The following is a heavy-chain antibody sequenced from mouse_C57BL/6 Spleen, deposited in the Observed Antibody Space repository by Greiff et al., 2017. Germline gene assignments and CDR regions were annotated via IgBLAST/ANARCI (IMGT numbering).Heavy chain of an antibody. J-gene: IGHJ2*01. CDR3: ARKGQGFDY. Sequence: QLQQPGAELVMPGASVKLSCKASGYTFTSYWMHWVKQRPGQGLEWIGEIDPSDSYTNYNQKFKGKSTLTVDKSSSTAYMQLSSLTSEDSAVYYCARKGQGFDYWGQGTTLTVSS. CDR2: IDPSDSYT. V-gene: IGHV1-69*01. CDR1: GYTFTSYW.